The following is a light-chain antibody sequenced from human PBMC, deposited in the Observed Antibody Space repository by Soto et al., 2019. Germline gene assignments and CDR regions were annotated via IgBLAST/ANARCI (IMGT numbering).Light chain of an antibody. CDR2: AAS. J-gene: IGKJ1*01. CDR1: QSISNY. V-gene: IGKV1-39*01. Sequence: DIQMTQSPSSLSASVGDRVTITCRASQSISNYLNWYQQKPGKAPKLLMYAASSLQSGVPSRFSGSGSGTDFTLTISSLQPEDFATYYCQQSSITPRTFGQGTKVEIK. CDR3: QQSSITPRT.